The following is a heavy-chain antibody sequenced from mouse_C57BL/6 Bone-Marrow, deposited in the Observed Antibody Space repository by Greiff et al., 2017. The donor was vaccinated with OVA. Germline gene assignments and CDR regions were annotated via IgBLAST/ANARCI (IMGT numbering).Heavy chain of an antibody. D-gene: IGHD1-1*01. CDR2: ISSGSSTI. Sequence: EVKLVESGGGLVKPGGSLKLSCAASGFTFSDYGMHWVRQAPEKGLEWVAYISSGSSTIYYADTVKGRVTISRDNAKNTLFLQMTSLRSEDTAMYYCARDYYGSSLAWFAYWGQGTLVTVSA. CDR1: GFTFSDYG. CDR3: ARDYYGSSLAWFAY. J-gene: IGHJ3*01. V-gene: IGHV5-17*01.